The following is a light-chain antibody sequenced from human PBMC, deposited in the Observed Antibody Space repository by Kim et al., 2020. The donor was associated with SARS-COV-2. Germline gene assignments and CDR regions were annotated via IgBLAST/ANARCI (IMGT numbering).Light chain of an antibody. J-gene: IGLJ3*02. V-gene: IGLV8-61*01. CDR1: SGSVSTSYY. CDR2: NTN. Sequence: GTVTLTCGLSSGSVSTSYYPNWFQQTPGQAPRTLIYNTNTRSSGVPDRFSGSILGNKAALTITGAQADDESDYYCVLYVGSGIWVFGGGTKVTVL. CDR3: VLYVGSGIWV.